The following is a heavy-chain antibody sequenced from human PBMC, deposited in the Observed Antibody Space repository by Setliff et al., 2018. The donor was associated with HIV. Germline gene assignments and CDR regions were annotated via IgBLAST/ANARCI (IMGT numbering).Heavy chain of an antibody. CDR2: INHSGST. CDR3: ARAAYSGTYVWEPATDL. J-gene: IGHJ2*01. Sequence: SETLSLTCAVFGGSFTDYYWIWIRQPPGKGLEWIGEINHSGSTHYNPSLKSRFIISVDTSRNQFSLKLNSVTAADTAVYYGARAAYSGTYVWEPATDLWGRGTLVTVSS. D-gene: IGHD1-26*01. V-gene: IGHV4-34*01. CDR1: GGSFTDYY.